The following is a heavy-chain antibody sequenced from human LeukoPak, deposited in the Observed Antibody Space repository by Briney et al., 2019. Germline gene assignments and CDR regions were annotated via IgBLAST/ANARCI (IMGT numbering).Heavy chain of an antibody. CDR2: INSDGSST. Sequence: GGSLRLSCAASGFTFSSYWMHWVRQAPGKGLVWVSRINSDGSSTSYADSVKGRFTISRDNAKNTLYLQMNSLRAEDTAVYYCARDLVYYYDNSGYYAPSPFDYWGQGTLVTVSS. V-gene: IGHV3-74*01. D-gene: IGHD3-22*01. J-gene: IGHJ4*02. CDR3: ARDLVYYYDNSGYYAPSPFDY. CDR1: GFTFSSYW.